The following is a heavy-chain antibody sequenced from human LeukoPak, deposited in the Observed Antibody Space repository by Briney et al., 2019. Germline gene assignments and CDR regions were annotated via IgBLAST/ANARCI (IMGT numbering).Heavy chain of an antibody. CDR1: GFTVSSNY. V-gene: IGHV3-66*01. J-gene: IGHJ3*02. CDR3: ARDGHLAAAGHADAFDI. Sequence: GGSLRLSCAASGFTVSSNYMSWVRQAPGKGLEWVSVIYSGGSTYYADSVKGRITISRDNSKNTLYLQMNSLRAEDTAVYYCARDGHLAAAGHADAFDIWGQGTMVTVSS. CDR2: IYSGGST. D-gene: IGHD6-13*01.